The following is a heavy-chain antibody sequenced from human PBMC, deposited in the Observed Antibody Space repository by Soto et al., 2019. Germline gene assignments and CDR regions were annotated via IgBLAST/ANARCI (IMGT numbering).Heavy chain of an antibody. J-gene: IGHJ4*02. CDR1: GFTFGDYA. CDR2: IIGGGHRT. CDR3: AKEAFHTWIPPHYFDY. D-gene: IGHD5-12*01. V-gene: IGHV3-23*01. Sequence: EVQLLESGGGLVQPGGSLRLSCAASGFTFGDYAMSWVRQAPGKGLEWVSSIIGGGHRTNYAHSVKGPFTISRDNSKTTLYLQMNSLRAEDTAVYYCAKEAFHTWIPPHYFDYWGQGTLVTVSS.